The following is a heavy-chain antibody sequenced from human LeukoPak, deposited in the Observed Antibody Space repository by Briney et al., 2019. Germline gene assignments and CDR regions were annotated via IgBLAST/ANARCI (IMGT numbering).Heavy chain of an antibody. Sequence: SETLSLTCTVSGGSISSGDYYWSWIRQPPGKGLEWIGYIYYSGSTYYNPSLKSRVTISVDTSKNQFSLKLSSVTAADTAVYYCARVVRVWFGELFNPNPHFDYWGQGTLVTVSS. D-gene: IGHD3-10*01. V-gene: IGHV4-30-4*01. CDR3: ARVVRVWFGELFNPNPHFDY. CDR2: IYYSGST. CDR1: GGSISSGDYY. J-gene: IGHJ4*02.